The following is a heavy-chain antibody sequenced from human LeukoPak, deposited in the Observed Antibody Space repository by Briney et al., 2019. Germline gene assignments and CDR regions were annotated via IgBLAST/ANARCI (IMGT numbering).Heavy chain of an antibody. CDR1: AYTFTNFR. Sequence: ASVKVSCKPSAYTFTNFRIHWVRQAPGHGFEWMGWIGPSSHYTEYAHKLQDRLTLTTDTSTTAAHMELRSLTFDDTAIYFCARDSYYGGHYSFFEHWGQGTLVTVSS. J-gene: IGHJ4*02. D-gene: IGHD4/OR15-4a*01. V-gene: IGHV1-18*01. CDR3: ARDSYYGGHYSFFEH. CDR2: IGPSSHYT.